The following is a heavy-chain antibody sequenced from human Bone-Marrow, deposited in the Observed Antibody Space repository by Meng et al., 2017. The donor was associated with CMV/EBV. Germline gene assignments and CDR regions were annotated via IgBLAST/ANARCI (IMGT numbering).Heavy chain of an antibody. CDR3: ARWGGEKATLGFDY. CDR1: GFTFSSYA. Sequence: GESLKISCAASGFTFSSYAMSWVRQAPGKGLEWVANIKQDETEKYYVDSVKGRFTIFRDNAKNSLYLQMDNLRAEDTAVYYCARWGGEKATLGFDYWGQGLLVTVSS. D-gene: IGHD3-16*01. CDR2: IKQDETEK. V-gene: IGHV3-7*01. J-gene: IGHJ4*02.